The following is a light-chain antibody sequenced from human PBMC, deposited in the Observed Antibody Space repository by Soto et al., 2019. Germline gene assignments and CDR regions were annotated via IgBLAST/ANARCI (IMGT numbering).Light chain of an antibody. CDR3: AAWDDSLSGPGWV. J-gene: IGLJ3*02. CDR2: EVS. CDR1: SSDVGGYNY. V-gene: IGLV2-8*01. Sequence: QSVLTQPPSASGSPGQSVTISCTGTSSDVGGYNYVSWYQQHPGKAPKLMIYEVSKRPSGVPDRFSGSKSGNTASLTVSGLQAEDEADYYCAAWDDSLSGPGWVFGGGTKVTVL.